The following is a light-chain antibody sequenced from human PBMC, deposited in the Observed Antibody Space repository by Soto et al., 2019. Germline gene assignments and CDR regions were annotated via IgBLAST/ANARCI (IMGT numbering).Light chain of an antibody. CDR3: QQRNNWPWT. V-gene: IGKV3-11*01. CDR2: DAS. J-gene: IGKJ1*01. CDR1: QSVYNY. Sequence: EIVLTQSPATLSLSPGERATLSCRASQSVYNYLAWYQLKSGQAPRLLIYDASNRAAGIPARFGASGSATDFTLTISSLEPEDFAFYYCQQRNNWPWTFGQGTKVEIK.